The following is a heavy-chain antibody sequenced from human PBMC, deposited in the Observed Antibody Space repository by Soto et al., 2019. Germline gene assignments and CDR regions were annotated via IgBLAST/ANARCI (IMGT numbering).Heavy chain of an antibody. Sequence: EVQLVESGGGLAQPGGSLRLSCAGSGFTFSNYWMHWVRQAPGKGLEWVSRIDHDGPTDYADSVRGRFTISRDNAENTLYLQMNSLRPEDTAVYYCVRDSHGDYWGQGTLVTVSS. CDR3: VRDSHGDY. CDR1: GFTFSNYW. V-gene: IGHV3-74*01. CDR2: IDHDGPT. J-gene: IGHJ4*02.